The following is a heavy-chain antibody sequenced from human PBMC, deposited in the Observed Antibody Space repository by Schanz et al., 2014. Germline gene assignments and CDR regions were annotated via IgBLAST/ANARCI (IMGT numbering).Heavy chain of an antibody. V-gene: IGHV3-66*01. J-gene: IGHJ4*02. CDR2: IYSGVST. CDR3: ARDGDFDY. Sequence: EVQLVESGGGLVQPGGSLRLSCAASGFIVSSTYMTWVRQAPGKGLEWVSIIYSGVSTYYADSVKGRFTISRDNSKNTLFLQMSSLRAEDAAVYYCARDGDFDYWGQGTLVTGSS. CDR1: GFIVSSTY.